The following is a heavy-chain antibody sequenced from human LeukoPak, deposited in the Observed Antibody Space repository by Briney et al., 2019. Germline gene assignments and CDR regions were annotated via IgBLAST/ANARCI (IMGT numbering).Heavy chain of an antibody. J-gene: IGHJ4*02. CDR3: AKGRRTTVTAAANY. CDR1: GFTFSNYS. D-gene: IGHD4-17*01. CDR2: ISGTGGTT. V-gene: IGHV3-23*01. Sequence: GGSLRLSCAASGFTFSNYSMSWVRQAPGKGLEWVSTISGTGGTTYYADSVKGRFTISRDNSKNTLFLQFNSLRADDTAVYYCAKGRRTTVTAAANYWGQGTLVTVSS.